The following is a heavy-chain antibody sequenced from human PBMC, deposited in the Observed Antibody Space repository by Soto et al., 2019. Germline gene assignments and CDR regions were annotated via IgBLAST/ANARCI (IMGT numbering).Heavy chain of an antibody. CDR1: ADSFRTSDNY. CDR3: ARNTGTTTYNYAWYFDP. D-gene: IGHD5-12*01. CDR2: VSYGGRT. V-gene: IGHV4-39*01. J-gene: IGHJ5*02. Sequence: QLQLQESGPGLVKPSETLSLTCTVPADSFRTSDNYCAWRRQAPGKTLECIGSVSYGGRTNSSPSLKRRAARSTDTSQSPFSPTWISVTAADPATDYCARNTGTTTYNYAWYFDPWGPGNQVIGSS.